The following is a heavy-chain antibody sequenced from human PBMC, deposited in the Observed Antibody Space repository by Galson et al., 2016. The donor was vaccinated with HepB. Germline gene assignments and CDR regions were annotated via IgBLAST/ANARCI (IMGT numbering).Heavy chain of an antibody. D-gene: IGHD3-16*01. CDR3: AKAGYHGADAYYYYFDY. V-gene: IGHV3-30*01. J-gene: IGHJ4*02. Sequence: SLRLSCAVSGFIFSDYAMHWVRQAPGKGLEWVAVISYDGSEEFYADSLKGRFTISRDSSKNTLYLQMNSLRPEDTAVYFCAKAGYHGADAYYYYFDYWGQGTLVTVSS. CDR2: ISYDGSEE. CDR1: GFIFSDYA.